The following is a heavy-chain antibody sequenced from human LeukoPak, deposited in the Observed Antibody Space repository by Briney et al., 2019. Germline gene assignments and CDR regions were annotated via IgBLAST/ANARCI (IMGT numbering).Heavy chain of an antibody. D-gene: IGHD4-17*01. CDR1: GCTFSSYA. CDR3: AKDLEYTTYGYYFDY. CDR2: IGAGGTFT. J-gene: IGHJ4*02. Sequence: GGSLRLSCTASGCTFSSYAMNWVRQAPGKGLEWVSGIGAGGTFTYYAASVKGRFTIFRENSRNTLYLQMNSLRADDTAVYYCAKDLEYTTYGYYFDYWGQGTLVTISS. V-gene: IGHV3-23*01.